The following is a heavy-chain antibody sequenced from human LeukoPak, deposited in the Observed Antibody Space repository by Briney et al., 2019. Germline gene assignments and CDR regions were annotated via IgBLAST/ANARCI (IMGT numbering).Heavy chain of an antibody. CDR2: VSGSGGNI. V-gene: IGHV3-23*01. CDR1: GFTFSSYT. D-gene: IGHD2-2*01. Sequence: GGSLRLSCAASGFTFSSYTMSWVRQAPGKGLEWVSGVSGSGGNIHYADSVKGRFTISRDNSKNTLYLQMNSLRAEDTAVYYCGASLPNIVVVPATKGPFGYWGQGALVTVSS. CDR3: GASLPNIVVVPATKGPFGY. J-gene: IGHJ4*02.